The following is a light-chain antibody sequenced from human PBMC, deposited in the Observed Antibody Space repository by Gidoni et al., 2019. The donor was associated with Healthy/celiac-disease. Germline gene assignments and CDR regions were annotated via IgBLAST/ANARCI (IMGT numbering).Light chain of an antibody. CDR2: KAS. CDR3: QQYNSYGT. J-gene: IGKJ1*01. Sequence: DIQMTQSPSTLSASVGDSVTITCRASQSISSWLAWYQQKPGKAPKLLIYKASSLESGVPSRFSGSGSGTEFTLTISSLQPDDFATYYCQQYNSYGTFGQXTKVEIK. V-gene: IGKV1-5*03. CDR1: QSISSW.